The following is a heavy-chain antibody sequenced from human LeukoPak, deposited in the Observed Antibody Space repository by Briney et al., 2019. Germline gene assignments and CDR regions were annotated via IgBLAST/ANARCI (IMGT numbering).Heavy chain of an antibody. CDR2: IYYSGST. J-gene: IGHJ4*02. V-gene: IGHV4-59*01. Sequence: PSETLSLTCTVSGGSISSYYRSWIRQPPGKGLEWIGYIYYSGSTNYNPSLKSRVTISVDTSKNQFSLKLSSVTAADTAVYYCARGLYYGSGSYYFDYWGQGTLVTVSS. CDR3: ARGLYYGSGSYYFDY. D-gene: IGHD3-10*01. CDR1: GGSISSYY.